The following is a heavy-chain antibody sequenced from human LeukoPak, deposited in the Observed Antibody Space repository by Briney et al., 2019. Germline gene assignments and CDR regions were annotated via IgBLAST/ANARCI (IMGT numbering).Heavy chain of an antibody. J-gene: IGHJ4*02. V-gene: IGHV3-21*01. CDR3: ARDLVHYYDSSGYDDY. D-gene: IGHD3-22*01. Sequence: PGGSLRLSCEASGFSFSNYNMDWVRQTPGKGLEWISSISSSSYIYYADSVKGRFTISRDNAKNSLYLQMNSLRAEDTAVYYCARDLVHYYDSSGYDDYWGQGTLVTVSS. CDR2: ISSSSYI. CDR1: GFSFSNYN.